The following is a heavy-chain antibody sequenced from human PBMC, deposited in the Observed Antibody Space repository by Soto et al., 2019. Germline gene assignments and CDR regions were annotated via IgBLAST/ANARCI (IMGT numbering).Heavy chain of an antibody. J-gene: IGHJ3*02. V-gene: IGHV4-39*01. D-gene: IGHD3-3*01. CDR1: GGSISSSSYY. CDR3: ARQLYDFWSGPRGAFDI. Sequence: SETLSLTCTVSGGSISSSSYYWGWIRQPPGKGLEWIGSIYYSGSTYYNPSLKSRVTISVDTSKNQFSLKLSSVTAADTAVYYCARQLYDFWSGPRGAFDIWGQGTMVTVS. CDR2: IYYSGST.